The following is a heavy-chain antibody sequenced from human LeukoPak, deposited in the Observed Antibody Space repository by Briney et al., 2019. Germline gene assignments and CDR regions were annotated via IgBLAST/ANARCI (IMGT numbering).Heavy chain of an antibody. CDR1: GFTFSSYG. D-gene: IGHD3-22*01. CDR2: ISYDGSNK. V-gene: IGHV3-30*18. Sequence: PGGSLRLSCAASGFTFSSYGMHWVRQAPGKGLEWEAVISYDGSNKYYADSVKGRFTISRDNSKNTLYLQMNSLRAEDTAVYYCAKPESPYYYDSSGHSFRYWGQGTLVTVSS. J-gene: IGHJ4*02. CDR3: AKPESPYYYDSSGHSFRY.